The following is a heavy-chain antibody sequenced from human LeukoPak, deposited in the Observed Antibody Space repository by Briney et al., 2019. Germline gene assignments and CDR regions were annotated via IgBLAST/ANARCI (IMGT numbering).Heavy chain of an antibody. CDR1: GGSIGSSSYY. Sequence: SETLSLTCTVSGGSIGSSSYYWGWIRQPPGEGLEWIGSIYYSGNTYYNPSLKSRVTISVDTSKNQFSLKLSSVTAADTAIYYCARQGYDILTGYIDAFDIWGQGTMVTVSS. D-gene: IGHD3-9*01. V-gene: IGHV4-39*01. CDR3: ARQGYDILTGYIDAFDI. CDR2: IYYSGNT. J-gene: IGHJ3*02.